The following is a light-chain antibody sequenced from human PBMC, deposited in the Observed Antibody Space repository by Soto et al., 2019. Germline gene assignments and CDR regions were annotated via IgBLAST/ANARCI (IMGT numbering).Light chain of an antibody. Sequence: QSVLTQPASVSGSPGQSITISCTGTSTDPATYDLVSWYQQHPGKAPQLIIYEVSNRPSGVSNRFSGSKSGNTASLSISGLQTEDEADYYCGSYTSATTWVFGGGTKVTVL. CDR3: GSYTSATTWV. V-gene: IGLV2-23*02. J-gene: IGLJ3*02. CDR1: STDPATYDL. CDR2: EVS.